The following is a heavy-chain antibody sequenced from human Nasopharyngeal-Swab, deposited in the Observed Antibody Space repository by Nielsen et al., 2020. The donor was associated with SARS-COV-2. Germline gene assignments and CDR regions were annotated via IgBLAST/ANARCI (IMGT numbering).Heavy chain of an antibody. V-gene: IGHV3-73*01. D-gene: IGHD2-15*01. CDR1: GFTFSDSA. Sequence: GGSLDLSCAASGFTFSDSAIHWFRQASGKGLGWVGGVRGKGNNYATAYSASVKGRFIIFRDDPTNTAYLQMNSLKTEDTAMYYCTRCGGGCYSGRDYWGQGTLVTVSS. J-gene: IGHJ4*02. CDR2: VRGKGNNYAT. CDR3: TRCGGGCYSGRDY.